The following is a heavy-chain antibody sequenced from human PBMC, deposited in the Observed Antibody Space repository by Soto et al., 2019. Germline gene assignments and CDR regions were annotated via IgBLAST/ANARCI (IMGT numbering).Heavy chain of an antibody. D-gene: IGHD1-1*01. Sequence: GGSLRLSCAASGFTFSSYSMNWVRQAPGKGLEWVSSISSSSSYIYYADSVKGRFTISRDNAKNSLYLQMNSLRAEDTAVYYCARVAERRGDRDYWGQGTLVTVSS. CDR2: ISSSSSYI. CDR1: GFTFSSYS. CDR3: ARVAERRGDRDY. V-gene: IGHV3-21*01. J-gene: IGHJ4*02.